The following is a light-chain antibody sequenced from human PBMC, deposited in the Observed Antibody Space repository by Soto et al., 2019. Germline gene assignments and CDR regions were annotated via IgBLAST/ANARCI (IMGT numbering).Light chain of an antibody. CDR2: DVS. V-gene: IGLV2-11*01. CDR1: SSDVDIYNY. Sequence: QSALTQPRSVSGSPGQSVTISCTETSSDVDIYNYVSWYQQHPGKAPKVMIYDVSKRPSGVADRFSGSKSGNTASLTISGLQAEDEADYYCCSYAGSFVVFGGGTKLTVL. CDR3: CSYAGSFVV. J-gene: IGLJ2*01.